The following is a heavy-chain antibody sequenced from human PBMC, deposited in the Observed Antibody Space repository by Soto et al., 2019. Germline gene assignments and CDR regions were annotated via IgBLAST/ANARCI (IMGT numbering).Heavy chain of an antibody. V-gene: IGHV1-3*01. CDR3: AKVGGPSTVGTRPVTYYYQYGMDV. Sequence: QVHLVQSGAEVKKPGASVKVSCKASGYTFTTSTMHWVRQAPGQSLEWMGWINAGNGKTKYSQKFQGRVTMNRDTSASTAYMELSNLRSEDTAVYYCAKVGGPSTVGTRPVTYYYQYGMDVWGQGTTVTVS. CDR2: INAGNGKT. J-gene: IGHJ6*02. CDR1: GYTFTTST. D-gene: IGHD6-6*01.